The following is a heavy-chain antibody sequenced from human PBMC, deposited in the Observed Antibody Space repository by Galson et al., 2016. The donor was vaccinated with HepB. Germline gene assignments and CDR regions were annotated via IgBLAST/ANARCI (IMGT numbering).Heavy chain of an antibody. CDR3: ARDGRIEVATTRGAFDV. V-gene: IGHV3-53*01. Sequence: SLRLSCAGSGFSVSGNYMSWVRQAPGKGLEWVSVIYSGGPTKYADSVKGRFTISRDDSKNTLYLQINNLRVDDTAVYYCARDGRIEVATTRGAFDVWGQGTMVAVSP. CDR1: GFSVSGNY. J-gene: IGHJ3*01. CDR2: IYSGGPT. D-gene: IGHD5-24*01.